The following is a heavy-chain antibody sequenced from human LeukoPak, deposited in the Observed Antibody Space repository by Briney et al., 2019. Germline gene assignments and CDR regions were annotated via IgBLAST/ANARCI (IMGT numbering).Heavy chain of an antibody. J-gene: IGHJ4*02. D-gene: IGHD3-16*01. V-gene: IGHV1-18*01. CDR1: GYTFASYG. CDR2: ISTYNGNT. CDR3: ARLRGGGSYPYYFDY. Sequence: ASVKVSCKASGYTFASYGISWVRQAPGQGPEWMGWISTYNGNTNYAKKLQGRVTMTTDTSTSTAYMELRSLRSDDTAVYYCARLRGGGSYPYYFDYWGQGTLVTVSS.